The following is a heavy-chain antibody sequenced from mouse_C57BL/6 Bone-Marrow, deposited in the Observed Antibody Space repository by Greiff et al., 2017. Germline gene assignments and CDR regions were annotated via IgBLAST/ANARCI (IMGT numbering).Heavy chain of an antibody. CDR3: AREGDGYYYYYAMDY. Sequence: DVMLVESGGGLVKPGGSLKLSCAASGFTFSSYAMSWVRQTPEKRLEWVATISDGGSYTYYPDNVKGRFTISRDNAKNNLYLQMSHLKSEDTAMYYCAREGDGYYYYYAMDYWGQGTSVTVSS. J-gene: IGHJ4*01. CDR2: ISDGGSYT. CDR1: GFTFSSYA. V-gene: IGHV5-4*01. D-gene: IGHD2-3*01.